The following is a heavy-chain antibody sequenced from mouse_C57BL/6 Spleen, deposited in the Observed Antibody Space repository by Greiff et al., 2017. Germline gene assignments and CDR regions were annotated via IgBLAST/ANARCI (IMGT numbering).Heavy chain of an antibody. CDR3: ARRDSRRAMDY. CDR1: GYTFTSYW. J-gene: IGHJ4*01. V-gene: IGHV1-55*01. CDR2: IYPGSGST. Sequence: QVQLQQPGAELVKPGASVKMSCKASGYTFTSYWITWVKQRPGQGLEWIGDIYPGSGSTNYNEKFKSKATLTVDTSSSTAYMQLSSLTSEASAVYYCARRDSRRAMDYWGQGTSVTVSS. D-gene: IGHD3-2*01.